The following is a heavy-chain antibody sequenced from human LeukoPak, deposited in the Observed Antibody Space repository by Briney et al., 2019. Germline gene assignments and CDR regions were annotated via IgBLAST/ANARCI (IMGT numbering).Heavy chain of an antibody. CDR1: GFTFSSYA. CDR3: ARPARGSSSWYLGAFDI. CDR2: ISYDGSNK. Sequence: EGSLRLSCAASGFTFSSYAMHWARQAPGKGLEWVAVISYDGSNKYYADSVKGRFTISRDNSKNTLYLQMNSLRAEDTAVYYCARPARGSSSWYLGAFDIWGQGTMVTVSS. J-gene: IGHJ3*02. D-gene: IGHD6-13*01. V-gene: IGHV3-30*04.